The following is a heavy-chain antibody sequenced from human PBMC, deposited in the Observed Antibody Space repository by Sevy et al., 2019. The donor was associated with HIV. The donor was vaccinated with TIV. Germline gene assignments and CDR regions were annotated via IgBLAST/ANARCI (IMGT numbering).Heavy chain of an antibody. CDR3: ARETLDYGDFAF. CDR1: GYAFTNYY. D-gene: IGHD4-17*01. J-gene: IGHJ4*02. Sequence: ASVKVSCKASGYAFTNYYIQWVRQAPGQGLEWVGGFNPATGSTKYAQKFQGRVTITGDTSVSTAYMELIRLESDDTAVYYCARETLDYGDFAFWGQGTQVTVSS. CDR2: FNPATGST. V-gene: IGHV1-2*02.